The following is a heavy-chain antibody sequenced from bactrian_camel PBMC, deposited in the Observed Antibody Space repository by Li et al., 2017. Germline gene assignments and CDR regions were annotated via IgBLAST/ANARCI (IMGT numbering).Heavy chain of an antibody. CDR1: GFAFSSHQ. V-gene: IGHV3S6*01. Sequence: HVQLVESGGGLVQPGGSLRLSCAASGFAFSSHQMYWVRQAPGKGLEWVSTIKDDGSQTYYSDSVKGRFTVSRDNAKDTLYLQMNSLKIEDTAVYYCALGSSRQATMTARGKGTQVTVS. D-gene: IGHD3*01. CDR2: IKDDGSQT. J-gene: IGHJ4*01.